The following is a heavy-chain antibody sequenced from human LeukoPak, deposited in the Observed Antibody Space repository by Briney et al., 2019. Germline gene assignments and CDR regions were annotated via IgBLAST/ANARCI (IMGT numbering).Heavy chain of an antibody. CDR3: ATDGGGLDT. V-gene: IGHV3-11*01. D-gene: IGHD6-25*01. CDR2: INIGGTNT. CDR1: GFTFNDYY. Sequence: PGGSLRLSCAASGFTFNDYYMSWIRQAPGKGVEWLSYINIGGTNTHYADSVKGRFTISRDNAQKSLYLEMNTLRAQDTAVYYCATDGGGLDTWGQGGLVSVSS. J-gene: IGHJ5*02.